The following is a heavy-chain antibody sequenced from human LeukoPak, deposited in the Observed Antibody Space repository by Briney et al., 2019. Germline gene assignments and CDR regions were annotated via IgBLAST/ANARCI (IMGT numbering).Heavy chain of an antibody. CDR1: GGTFSSYA. CDR3: ARDVRGAYSSSWRNRFDP. D-gene: IGHD6-13*01. CDR2: IIPILGIA. J-gene: IGHJ5*02. V-gene: IGHV1-69*04. Sequence: ASVKVSCKASGGTFSSYAISWVRQAPGQGLEWMGRIIPILGIANYAQKFQGRVTITADKSTSTAYMELSSLRSEDTAVYYCARDVRGAYSSSWRNRFDPWGQGTLVTVSS.